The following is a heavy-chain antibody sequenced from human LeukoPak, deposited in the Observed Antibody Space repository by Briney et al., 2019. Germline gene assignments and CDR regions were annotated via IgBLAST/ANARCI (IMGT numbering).Heavy chain of an antibody. D-gene: IGHD2-21*02. V-gene: IGHV4-34*01. CDR2: INHSGST. Sequence: PSETLSLTCAVYGGSFSGYYRSWIRQPPGKGLEWIGEINHSGSTNYNPSLKSRVTISVDTSKNQFSLKLSSVTAADTAVYYCARGSGGGDWAGRDYFDYWGQGTLVTVSS. CDR1: GGSFSGYY. CDR3: ARGSGGGDWAGRDYFDY. J-gene: IGHJ4*02.